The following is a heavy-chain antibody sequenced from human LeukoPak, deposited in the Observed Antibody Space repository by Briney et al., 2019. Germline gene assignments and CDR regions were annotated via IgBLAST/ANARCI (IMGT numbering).Heavy chain of an antibody. V-gene: IGHV7-4-1*02. CDR2: LNINTGNP. J-gene: IGHJ4*02. Sequence: ASLRLSRTASVYTFTSSGVTSVGKSPGQRLGGGGWLNINTGNPTYAQDFTGRFVFSLDTHFSPAYLQISSLKAEDTAVYYCARDLDRLGITSAGSDYWGQGTMVTVSS. CDR1: VYTFTSSG. CDR3: ARDLDRLGITSAGSDY. D-gene: IGHD6-13*01.